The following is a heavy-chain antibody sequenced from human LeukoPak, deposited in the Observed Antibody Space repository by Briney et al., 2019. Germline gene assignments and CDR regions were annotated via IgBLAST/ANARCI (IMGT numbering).Heavy chain of an antibody. Sequence: SETLSLTCAVYGGSFSGYYWSWIRQPPGKGLEWIGEINHSGSTNYNPSLKSRVTISVDTSKNPFSLKLSSVTAADTAVYYCARANYDFWSGYYSPLDYWGQGTLVTVSS. J-gene: IGHJ4*02. CDR2: INHSGST. V-gene: IGHV4-34*01. CDR1: GGSFSGYY. D-gene: IGHD3-3*01. CDR3: ARANYDFWSGYYSPLDY.